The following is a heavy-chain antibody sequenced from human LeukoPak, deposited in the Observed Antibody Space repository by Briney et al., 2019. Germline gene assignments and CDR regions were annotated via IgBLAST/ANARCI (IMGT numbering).Heavy chain of an antibody. D-gene: IGHD1-26*01. V-gene: IGHV1-46*01. CDR3: ARAPKMGAVDAFDI. J-gene: IGHJ3*02. Sequence: ASVKVSCKASGYTFTGYYMHWVRQTPGQGLEWMGIINPSGGSTSYAQKFQGRVTMTRDMSTSTVYMELSSLRSEDTAVYYCARAPKMGAVDAFDIWGQGTMVTVSS. CDR2: INPSGGST. CDR1: GYTFTGYY.